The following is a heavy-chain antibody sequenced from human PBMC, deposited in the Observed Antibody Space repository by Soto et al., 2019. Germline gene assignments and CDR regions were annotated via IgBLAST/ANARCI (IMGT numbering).Heavy chain of an antibody. CDR3: AREKWFGQTPFDS. D-gene: IGHD3-10*01. V-gene: IGHV1-18*01. J-gene: IGHJ4*02. CDR2: ISGYDGNT. Sequence: ASVKVSCKASGFTLDDFGVSWVRQAPGQGLEWMGWISGYDGNTNFAQKYEGRVTMTIDSSTSTAYMELRNLRSDDTAMYYCAREKWFGQTPFDSWGQGTLVTVSS. CDR1: GFTLDDFG.